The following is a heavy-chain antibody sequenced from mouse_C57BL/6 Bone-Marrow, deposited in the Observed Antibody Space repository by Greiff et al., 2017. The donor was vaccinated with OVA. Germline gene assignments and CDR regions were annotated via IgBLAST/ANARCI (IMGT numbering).Heavy chain of an antibody. Sequence: QVQLKQSGAELVKPGASVKLSCKASGYTFTEYSIHWVKQRSGQGLEWIGWVYPGSGSTKYNEKFTGNATLTADKSSSTVYMELSRLTSEDSAVYVGARHRDDYGDYFDYWGQGTTLTVSS. CDR2: VYPGSGST. V-gene: IGHV1-62-2*01. D-gene: IGHD2-4*01. CDR1: GYTFTEYS. J-gene: IGHJ2*01. CDR3: ARHRDDYGDYFDY.